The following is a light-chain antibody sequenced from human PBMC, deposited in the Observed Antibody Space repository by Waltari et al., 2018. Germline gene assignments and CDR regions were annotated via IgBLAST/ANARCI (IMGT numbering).Light chain of an antibody. V-gene: IGKV3-20*01. J-gene: IGKJ3*01. Sequence: EIVLTQSPGTLSLSPGERATLSCRASQSVSSNYLAWYQQKPGQAPRLLIYGAASRATGSPDRFSGSGSGTDFTLTISRLEPEDFALYYCQQYGTSPDTFGPGTKVDIK. CDR3: QQYGTSPDT. CDR1: QSVSSNY. CDR2: GAA.